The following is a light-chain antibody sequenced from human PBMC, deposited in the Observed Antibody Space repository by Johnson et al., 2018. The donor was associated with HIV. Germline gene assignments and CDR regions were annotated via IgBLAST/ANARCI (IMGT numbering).Light chain of an antibody. CDR3: GTWNSSLSGGPYV. V-gene: IGLV1-51*01. CDR2: DNN. CDR1: SSNIGNNY. Sequence: HSVLTQPPSVSAAPGQKVTISCSGSSSNIGNNYVSWYQQLPGTAPKLLIYDNNKRPSGIPDRFSGSKSGTSATLGITGLQTGDEADYYCGTWNSSLSGGPYVFGTGTKVTVL. J-gene: IGLJ1*01.